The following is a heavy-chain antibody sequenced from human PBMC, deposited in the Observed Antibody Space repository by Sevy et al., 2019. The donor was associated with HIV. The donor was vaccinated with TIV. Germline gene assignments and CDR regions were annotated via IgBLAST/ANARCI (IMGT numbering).Heavy chain of an antibody. J-gene: IGHJ4*02. CDR3: TRERELTTLDY. D-gene: IGHD4-4*01. CDR1: GFTFSSYS. V-gene: IGHV3-48*01. Sequence: GGSLRLSCTASGFTFSSYSMNWVRQAPGKGLEWVSYISSGSGSIFYADSVKGRFTISRDNAKNSLYLQMNSLRAEDTAVYYCTRERELTTLDYWCQGTLVTVSS. CDR2: ISSGSGSI.